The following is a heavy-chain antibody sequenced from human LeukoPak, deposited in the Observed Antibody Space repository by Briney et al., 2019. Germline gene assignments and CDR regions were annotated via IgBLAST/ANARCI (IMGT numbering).Heavy chain of an antibody. Sequence: SDTLSLTCAVSGYSISSGYYWGWIRQPPGKGLEWIGSIYHSGSTYYNPSLKSRVTISVDTSKNQFSLKLSSVTAADTAVYYCARTYYYDSSGYYYYFDYWGQGTLVTVSS. J-gene: IGHJ4*02. CDR1: GYSISSGYY. D-gene: IGHD3-22*01. V-gene: IGHV4-38-2*01. CDR3: ARTYYYDSSGYYYYFDY. CDR2: IYHSGST.